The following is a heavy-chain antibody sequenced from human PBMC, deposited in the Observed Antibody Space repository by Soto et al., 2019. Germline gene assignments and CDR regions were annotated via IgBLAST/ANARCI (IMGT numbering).Heavy chain of an antibody. Sequence: EVQLVESGGGLVLPGGSLSLACAASEFSVSDNYMNWVRQAPGKGLEWVAVIFSGGSTNYADSVKGRFTISRLKSENTLYLQMSSLRPEDTAVYFCKSRDYWGRGTLVTVSS. CDR1: EFSVSDNY. CDR3: KSRDY. V-gene: IGHV3-53*04. CDR2: IFSGGST. J-gene: IGHJ4*02.